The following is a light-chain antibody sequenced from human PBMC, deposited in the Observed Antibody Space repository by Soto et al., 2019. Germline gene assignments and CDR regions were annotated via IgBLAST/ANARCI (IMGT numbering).Light chain of an antibody. CDR3: QQDNSYPT. V-gene: IGKV1-5*03. CDR2: KAS. Sequence: DIQMTQSPSTLSASVGDRVTITCRASQSISSWLAWYQQKPGKAPKLLIYKASSLESGVPSRVSGSGSGTEFTLTISSLQPDDFATYYCQQDNSYPTFGQGTKVEIK. CDR1: QSISSW. J-gene: IGKJ1*01.